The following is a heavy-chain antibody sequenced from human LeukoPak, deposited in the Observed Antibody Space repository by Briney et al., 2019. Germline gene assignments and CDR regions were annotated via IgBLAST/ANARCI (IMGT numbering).Heavy chain of an antibody. J-gene: IGHJ4*02. CDR1: GYTFTNYE. V-gene: IGHV1-8*01. CDR3: ATGRTTAREPPNFDY. D-gene: IGHD1-7*01. Sequence: ASVTVSCKASGYTFTNYEINWVRQGPGQGLEWLGWMNPSSGNTGYAQKFQGRVTMTRDTSISTTYMELSSLRSEDTAVYYCATGRTTAREPPNFDYWGQGTLVTVSS. CDR2: MNPSSGNT.